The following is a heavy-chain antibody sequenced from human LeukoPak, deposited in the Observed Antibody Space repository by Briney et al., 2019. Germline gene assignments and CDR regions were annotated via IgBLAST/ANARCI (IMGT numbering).Heavy chain of an antibody. CDR3: ARTGSIAAAGIPFDY. V-gene: IGHV3-53*01. D-gene: IGHD6-13*01. CDR1: GFTVSSNY. Sequence: GGSLRLSCAASGFTVSSNYMSWVRQAPGTGLEWVSVIYSGGSTYYADSVPGRFTISRDNSKNTLYLQMNSLRAEDTAVYYCARTGSIAAAGIPFDYWGQGTLVTVSS. J-gene: IGHJ4*02. CDR2: IYSGGST.